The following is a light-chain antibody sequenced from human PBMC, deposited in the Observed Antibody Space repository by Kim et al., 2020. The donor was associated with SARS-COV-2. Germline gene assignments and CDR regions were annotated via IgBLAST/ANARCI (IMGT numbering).Light chain of an antibody. V-gene: IGKV3-15*01. CDR1: QSLTSN. J-gene: IGKJ4*01. CDR3: QQYNDWPPLT. CDR2: GAS. Sequence: SPGKRATLSCRASQSLTSNLAWYQQKPGQAPRLLIYGASTRATGIPARFSGSGSATEFTLTINSLQSEDFAVYYCQQYNDWPPLTFGGGTKVDIK.